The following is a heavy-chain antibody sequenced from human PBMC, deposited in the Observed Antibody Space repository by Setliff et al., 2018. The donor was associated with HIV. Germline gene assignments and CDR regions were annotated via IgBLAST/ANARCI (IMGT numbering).Heavy chain of an antibody. J-gene: IGHJ3*02. CDR1: GYIFSSYG. V-gene: IGHV1-18*01. CDR2: ISAYSGNT. D-gene: IGHD1-26*01. CDR3: ARGQSQGYAYSGSYGAFDI. Sequence: ASVKVSCKASGYIFSSYGITWVRQAPGQGLEWMGWISAYSGNTNYAQKLQGRVTITTDESTSTAYMELSSLRSEDTAVYYCARGQSQGYAYSGSYGAFDIWGQGTMVTVSS.